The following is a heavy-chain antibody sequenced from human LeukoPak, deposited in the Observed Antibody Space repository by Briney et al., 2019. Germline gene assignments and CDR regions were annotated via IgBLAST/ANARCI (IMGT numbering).Heavy chain of an antibody. V-gene: IGHV3-23*01. D-gene: IGHD6-19*01. Sequence: PGGSLRLCCAASGFTFSTYAMTWVRQAPGKGLEWVSGMSGSGGSTYYADSVKGRFTISRDNSKNTLYLQMHSLRAEDTAVYYCAKVYGYSSGWSHHDAFDIWGQGKMVTVSS. CDR2: MSGSGGST. CDR3: AKVYGYSSGWSHHDAFDI. CDR1: GFTFSTYA. J-gene: IGHJ3*02.